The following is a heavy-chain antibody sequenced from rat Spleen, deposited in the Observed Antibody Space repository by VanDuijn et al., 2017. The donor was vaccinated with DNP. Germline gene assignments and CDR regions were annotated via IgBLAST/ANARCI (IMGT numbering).Heavy chain of an antibody. D-gene: IGHD4-3*01. J-gene: IGHJ4*01. CDR2: IWKNGAT. V-gene: IGHV2-41*01. Sequence: QVQLKESGPGLVQPSQTLSLTCTVSEFSLSDYSIHWVRQPPGKGLEWMGVIWKNGATRYNSALKSRLSFSKATSKSQVFLKLDSLQIEDTATYYCARDLIIRDTTSAMDAWGQGTSVTVSS. CDR3: ARDLIIRDTTSAMDA. CDR1: EFSLSDYS.